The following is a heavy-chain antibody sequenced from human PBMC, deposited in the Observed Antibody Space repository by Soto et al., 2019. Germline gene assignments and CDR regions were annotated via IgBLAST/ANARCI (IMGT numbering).Heavy chain of an antibody. Sequence: PGGSLRLSCAASGFNFMTYAMHWVRQAPGKGLEWVALISFDGSNKDYADSVRGRFTISRDNSKNTLYLEMNSLRPEDTAMYYCARILPSYDYYFDYWGQGTLVTVSS. V-gene: IGHV3-30*04. J-gene: IGHJ4*02. CDR1: GFNFMTYA. CDR2: ISFDGSNK. CDR3: ARILPSYDYYFDY. D-gene: IGHD3-3*01.